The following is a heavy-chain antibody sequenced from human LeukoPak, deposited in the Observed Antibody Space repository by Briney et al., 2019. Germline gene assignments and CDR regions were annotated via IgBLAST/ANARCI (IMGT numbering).Heavy chain of an antibody. CDR1: GFTFSSHW. J-gene: IGHJ4*02. D-gene: IGHD1-1*01. V-gene: IGHV3-74*03. CDR3: AREGNWNLDY. CDR2: LNSDGSDR. Sequence: PGGSLRLSCAASGFTFSSHWMHCVRQVPGEGLVWVSRLNSDGSDRQYADSVKGRFTISRDNAKNMLYLQMSSLRAEDTAVYYCAREGNWNLDYWGQGTVVTVSS.